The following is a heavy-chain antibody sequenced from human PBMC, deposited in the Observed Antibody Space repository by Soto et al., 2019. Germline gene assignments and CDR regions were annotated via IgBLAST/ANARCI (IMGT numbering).Heavy chain of an antibody. CDR3: AIGTTTPAFSAMVV. J-gene: IGHJ6*02. V-gene: IGHV3-30-3*01. CDR2: ISYDGDNN. CDR1: GFTFSYHA. Sequence: QVQLVESGGGVVQPGRSLRLSCAASGFTFSYHALKWVRQAPGKGLEWVAVISYDGDNNYIAESVKGRFTISRDNSKNTVSLQMNSLRAEDTAMYFCAIGTTTPAFSAMVVWDQGTTVTASS. D-gene: IGHD1-1*01.